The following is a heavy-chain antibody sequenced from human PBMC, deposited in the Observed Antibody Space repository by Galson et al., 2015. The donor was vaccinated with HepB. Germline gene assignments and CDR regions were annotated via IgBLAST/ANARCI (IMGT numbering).Heavy chain of an antibody. CDR2: IYYSGST. CDR1: GGSISSYY. CDR3: ARRISAAVHWYFDL. J-gene: IGHJ2*01. Sequence: SETLSLTCTVSGGSISSYYWSWIRQPPGKGLEWIGYIYYSGSTNYNPSLKSRVTISVDTSKNQFSLKLSSVTAADTAVYYCARRISAAVHWYFDLWGRGTLVTVSS. V-gene: IGHV4-59*08. D-gene: IGHD6-13*01.